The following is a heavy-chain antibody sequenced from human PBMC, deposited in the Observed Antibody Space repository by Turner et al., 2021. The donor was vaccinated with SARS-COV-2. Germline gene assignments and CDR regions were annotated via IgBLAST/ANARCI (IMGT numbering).Heavy chain of an antibody. CDR1: VLNFGHYA. V-gene: IGHV3-23*01. J-gene: IGHJ6*02. Sequence: EVQLLESGGEVLQPGGSLRLSCVVPVLNFGHYAMSWVRQAPGKGLGWVSAISGIGVTIYYADSVKFQFTLSRDNSKNTLYLQMNSLRAEDTALYSCAKDQTVATLYYYYSMDVWGQGTTVTVSS. D-gene: IGHD4-17*01. CDR2: ISGIGVTI. CDR3: AKDQTVATLYYYYSMDV.